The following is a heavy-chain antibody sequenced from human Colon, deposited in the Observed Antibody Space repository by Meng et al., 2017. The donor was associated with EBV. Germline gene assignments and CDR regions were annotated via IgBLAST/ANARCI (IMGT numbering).Heavy chain of an antibody. CDR2: IHYTGST. J-gene: IGHJ4*02. CDR1: GGSITSSDYY. Sequence: QLQLQESGPGLVKPSXXLSLTRTVSGGSITSSDYYWGWIRQPPGKGLEWIGNIHYTGSTSYNPSLKSRVTISEDTSKNQFSLKMSSVTAADTAVYFCARDGGRDGDSDYWGQGTLVTVSS. D-gene: IGHD4-17*01. V-gene: IGHV4-39*07. CDR3: ARDGGRDGDSDY.